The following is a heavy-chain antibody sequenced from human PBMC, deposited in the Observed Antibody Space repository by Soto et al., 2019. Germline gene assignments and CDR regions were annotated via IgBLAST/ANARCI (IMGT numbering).Heavy chain of an antibody. J-gene: IGHJ3*01. CDR3: ARGSSFRGDFDV. CDR1: GGSVISSSW. Sequence: HLQESGPGLVKPSGTLSLTCGVSGGSVISSSWWTWVRQSPEKGLEWIGEIYHAGSPNYNPSFQSRINISLDRSKNIFSLRLTSVTAADAAIYYCARGSSFRGDFDVWGQGTTVTVSS. V-gene: IGHV4-4*02. D-gene: IGHD2-21*01. CDR2: IYHAGSP.